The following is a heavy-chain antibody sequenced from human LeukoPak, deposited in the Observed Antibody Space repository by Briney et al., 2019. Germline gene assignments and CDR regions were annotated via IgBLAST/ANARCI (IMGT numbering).Heavy chain of an antibody. D-gene: IGHD2-15*01. CDR3: ARKMVVAAPGSNWFDP. CDR2: ITGRSSTI. V-gene: IGHV3-48*04. Sequence: GGSLRLSCAASGFTFSSYSMTWVRQAPGKGLEWVSYITGRSSTIYYADSVKGRFTISRDNAKNSLFLQMNSLRAEDTAVYYCARKMVVAAPGSNWFDPWGQGTLVTVSS. J-gene: IGHJ5*02. CDR1: GFTFSSYS.